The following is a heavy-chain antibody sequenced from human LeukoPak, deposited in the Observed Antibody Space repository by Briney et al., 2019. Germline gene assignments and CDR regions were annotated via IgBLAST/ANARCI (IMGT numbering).Heavy chain of an antibody. J-gene: IGHJ4*02. V-gene: IGHV4-39*01. CDR1: GGSISSSSYY. CDR2: IYYSGST. CDR3: ARHPLGITFGGVIVSNYFDY. Sequence: SETLSLTCTASGGSISSSSYYWGWIRQPPGKGLEWIGSIYYSGSTYYNPSLKGRVTISVDTSKNQFSLKLSSVTAADTAVYYCARHPLGITFGGVIVSNYFDYWGQGTLVTVSS. D-gene: IGHD3-16*02.